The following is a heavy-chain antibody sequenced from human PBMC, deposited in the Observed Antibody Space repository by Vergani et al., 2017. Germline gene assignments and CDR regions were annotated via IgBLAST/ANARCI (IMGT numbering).Heavy chain of an antibody. CDR2: ISYDGTQQ. J-gene: IGHJ1*01. D-gene: IGHD1-1*01. CDR1: GFTSSYYV. V-gene: IGHV3-30*03. Sequence: QVHLVESGGGVVQPGRSLRLSCVVSGFTSSYYVMHWVRQAPGKGLEWVAVISYDGTQQYYADSVKGRFTISRDNSKSTLYLQMNSLRTEDTAVYYCATKSCGTPGCQIGYFRGWGQGTLVTVSS. CDR3: ATKSCGTPGCQIGYFRG.